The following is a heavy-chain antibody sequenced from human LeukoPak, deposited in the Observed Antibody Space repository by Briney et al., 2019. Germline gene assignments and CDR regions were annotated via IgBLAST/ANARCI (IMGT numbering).Heavy chain of an antibody. Sequence: GGSLRLSCASSGFNFGNAWMSWVRQAPGKGLEWVGRIKRKSDGGTSDYAAPVKGRFSISRDDSKNTLYLQMNSLKNEDTAVYYCSEYNSKDAFNIWGQGTMVTVSS. D-gene: IGHD1-1*01. J-gene: IGHJ3*02. CDR3: SEYNSKDAFNI. CDR1: GFNFGNAW. CDR2: IKRKSDGGTS. V-gene: IGHV3-15*01.